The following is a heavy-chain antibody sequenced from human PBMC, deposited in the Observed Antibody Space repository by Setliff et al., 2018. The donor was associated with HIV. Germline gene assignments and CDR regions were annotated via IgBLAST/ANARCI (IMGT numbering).Heavy chain of an antibody. Sequence: SETLSLTCAVYGGSFNDYQWSWIRQPPGKGLEWIGEINHSGTTNYNPSLKSRVAMSVDTSKNQFSLKLNSVTAADTAVYYCAREIAIFGVVTDYWYFDLWGRGTLVTVSS. V-gene: IGHV4-34*01. CDR3: AREIAIFGVVTDYWYFDL. J-gene: IGHJ2*01. CDR1: GGSFNDYQ. D-gene: IGHD3-3*01. CDR2: INHSGTT.